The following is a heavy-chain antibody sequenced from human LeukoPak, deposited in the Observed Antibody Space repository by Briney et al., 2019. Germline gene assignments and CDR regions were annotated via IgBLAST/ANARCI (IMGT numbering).Heavy chain of an antibody. V-gene: IGHV4-59*01. J-gene: IGHJ6*03. CDR1: GGSISSYY. CDR2: IHYSGST. CDR3: ARTTEGGYTYGYFYYYYMDV. Sequence: SETLSLTCIVSGGSISSYYWSWIRQPPGKGLEWIGYIHYSGSTNYNPSLKSRVTISVDTSKNHFSLKLSSVTAADTAVYYCARTTEGGYTYGYFYYYYMDVWGKGTTVTISS. D-gene: IGHD5-18*01.